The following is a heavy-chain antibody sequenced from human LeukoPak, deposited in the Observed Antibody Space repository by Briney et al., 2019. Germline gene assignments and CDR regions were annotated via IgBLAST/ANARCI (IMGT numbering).Heavy chain of an antibody. J-gene: IGHJ4*02. Sequence: TRSSYYWAWIRQAPGKGLEWVSYITGSSSTIYYADSVKGRFTISRDNARNSLYLQMNSLRAEDTAVYYCARSTAHFDYWGQGTLVAVSS. CDR1: TRSSYY. V-gene: IGHV3-48*01. D-gene: IGHD4-11*01. CDR2: ITGSSSTI. CDR3: ARSTAHFDY.